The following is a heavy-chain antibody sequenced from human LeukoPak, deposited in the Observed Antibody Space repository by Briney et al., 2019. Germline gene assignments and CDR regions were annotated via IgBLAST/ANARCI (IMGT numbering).Heavy chain of an antibody. CDR2: IKQDGSEK. V-gene: IGHV3-7*01. CDR3: ARELELFFYYYYYGMDV. D-gene: IGHD1-7*01. CDR1: GFTFSSYW. J-gene: IGHJ6*02. Sequence: GSLRPSCAASGFTFSSYWMSWVRQAPGKGLEWVANIKQDGSEKYYVDSVKGRFTISRDNAKNSLYLQMNSLRAEDTAVYYCARELELFFYYYYYGMDVWGQGTTVTVSS.